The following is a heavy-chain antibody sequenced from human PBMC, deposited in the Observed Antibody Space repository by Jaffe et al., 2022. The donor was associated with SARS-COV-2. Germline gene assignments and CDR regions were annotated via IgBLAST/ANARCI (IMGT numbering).Heavy chain of an antibody. D-gene: IGHD6-13*01. CDR1: GFTFSSSA. CDR2: ISSTGT. J-gene: IGHJ5*02. Sequence: EVQLVESGGGLVQPGGSLRLSCSASGFTFSSSAMHWVRQAPGKGLEYVSGISSTGTDYTNSMKGRFTISRDNSKNTVFLQMSSLRAEDTAVYYCVKGAGYSSSWHERNWFDPWGQGILVSVSS. CDR3: VKGAGYSSSWHERNWFDP. V-gene: IGHV3-64D*09.